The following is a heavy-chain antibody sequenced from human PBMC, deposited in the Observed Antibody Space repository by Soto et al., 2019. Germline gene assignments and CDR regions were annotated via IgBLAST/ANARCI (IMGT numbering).Heavy chain of an antibody. J-gene: IGHJ4*02. CDR2: ISGGASDK. CDR3: VREGWNRFCL. D-gene: IGHD3-16*02. CDR1: GFMFSAYW. Sequence: EVQLVESGGRLVQPGGSLRLSCAASGFMFSAYWMSWVRQDPGKGLEWVATISGGASDKFYVDSVKGRFTISRDDSKNTLYLQKNSQREEDTAVYYCVREGWNRFCLGGQGTLVTDSS. V-gene: IGHV3-7*01.